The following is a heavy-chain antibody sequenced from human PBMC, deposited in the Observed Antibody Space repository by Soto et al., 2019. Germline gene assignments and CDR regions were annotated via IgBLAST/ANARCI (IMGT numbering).Heavy chain of an antibody. CDR1: GGSISSYY. J-gene: IGHJ3*02. CDR2: IYYSGST. V-gene: IGHV4-59*01. CDR3: ARGRVTTDAFDI. Sequence: QVQLQESGPGLVKPSETLSLTCTVSGGSISSYYWSWIRQPPGKGLEWIGYIYYSGSTNYNPSLKSRVTISVDTSKNQFSLKLSSVTAADTDVYYCARGRVTTDAFDIWGQGTMVTVSS. D-gene: IGHD2-21*02.